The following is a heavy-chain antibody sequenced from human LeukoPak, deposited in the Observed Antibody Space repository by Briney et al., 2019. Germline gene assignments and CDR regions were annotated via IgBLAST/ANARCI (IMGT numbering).Heavy chain of an antibody. D-gene: IGHD2-21*02. V-gene: IGHV4-34*01. CDR1: GGSFSGYY. CDR3: ARGCHIVVVTATRRSGAFDI. CDR2: INHSGST. J-gene: IGHJ3*02. Sequence: SETLSLTCAVYGGSFSGYYWSWIRQPPGKGLEWIGEINHSGSTNYNPSLKSRVTISVDTSKNQFSLKLSSVTAADTAVYYCARGCHIVVVTATRRSGAFDIWGQGTMVTASS.